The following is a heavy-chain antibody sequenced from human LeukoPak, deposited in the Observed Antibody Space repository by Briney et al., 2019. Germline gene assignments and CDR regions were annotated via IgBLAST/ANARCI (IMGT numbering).Heavy chain of an antibody. J-gene: IGHJ5*02. CDR1: GFTFRNYG. Sequence: GGSLRLSCAASGFTFRNYGMHWVRQAPGKGLEWVAIIPYDGSDKYYGDSVKGRFTISRDNSKNTLYMQMNSLRAEDTAVYYCARVPNWNSVNWFDPWGQGTLVTVSS. V-gene: IGHV3-30*03. D-gene: IGHD1-7*01. CDR3: ARVPNWNSVNWFDP. CDR2: IPYDGSDK.